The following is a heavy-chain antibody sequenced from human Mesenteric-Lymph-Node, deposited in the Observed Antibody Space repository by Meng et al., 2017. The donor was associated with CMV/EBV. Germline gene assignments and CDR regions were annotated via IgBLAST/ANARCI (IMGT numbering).Heavy chain of an antibody. Sequence: ASVKVSCKASGYSFTSYYMHWVRRAPGHRLEWMGIINPSGGHTSYAQTFQGRVTMTRDTSTTTFYMELSSLRSEDTAVYYCASSIAIFGVINNWGQGTLVTVSS. CDR2: INPSGGHT. CDR3: ASSIAIFGVINN. J-gene: IGHJ1*01. CDR1: GYSFTSYY. D-gene: IGHD3-3*01. V-gene: IGHV1-46*01.